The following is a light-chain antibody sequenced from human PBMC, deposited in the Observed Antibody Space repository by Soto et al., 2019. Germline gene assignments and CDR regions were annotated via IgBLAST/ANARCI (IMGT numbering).Light chain of an antibody. V-gene: IGLV2-14*01. CDR2: DVS. J-gene: IGLJ3*02. CDR1: SSDVGGYNY. CDR3: NSYTSSSNLV. Sequence: QSALTQPASVSGSPGQSITISCTRSSSDVGGYNYVSWYQQHPGKAPKLLIYDVSNRPSVVSNRFSGSKSGNTASLTISGLQAEDEADYYCNSYTSSSNLVFGGGTKVTVL.